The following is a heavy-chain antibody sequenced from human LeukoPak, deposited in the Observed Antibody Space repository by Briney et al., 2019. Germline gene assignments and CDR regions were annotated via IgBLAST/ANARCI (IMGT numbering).Heavy chain of an antibody. CDR3: ARDIQLST. Sequence: PGGSLRLSCAASGFTFSDSAMTWVRRAPGKGLDWVSLISFSGANSYYADSVKGRFTISRDNSKDTLFLQMNSLRAEDTAIYYCARDIQLSTWGLGTMVTVSS. V-gene: IGHV3-23*01. CDR1: GFTFSDSA. J-gene: IGHJ3*01. D-gene: IGHD5-24*01. CDR2: ISFSGANS.